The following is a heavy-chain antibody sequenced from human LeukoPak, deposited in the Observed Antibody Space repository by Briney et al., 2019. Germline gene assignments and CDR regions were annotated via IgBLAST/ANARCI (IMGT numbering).Heavy chain of an antibody. V-gene: IGHV4-39*07. CDR3: ARYYGPFDY. CDR1: GGSISSSSYY. CDR2: IYYSGST. J-gene: IGHJ4*02. Sequence: SETLSLTCTVSGGSISSSSYYWGWIRQPPGKGLEWIGSIYYSGSTYYNPSLKSRVTISVDTSKNQFSLKLSSVTAADTAVYYCARYYGPFDYWGQGTLVTVSS. D-gene: IGHD3-10*01.